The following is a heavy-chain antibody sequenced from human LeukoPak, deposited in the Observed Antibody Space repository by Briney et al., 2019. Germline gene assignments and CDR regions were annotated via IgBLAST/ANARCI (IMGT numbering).Heavy chain of an antibody. D-gene: IGHD2-2*01. V-gene: IGHV4-59*08. J-gene: IGHJ2*01. CDR1: GGSISSYY. CDR2: IYYSGST. Sequence: PSETLSLTCTVSGGSISSYYWSWIRQPPGKGLEWIGYIYYSGSTNYNPSLKSRVTISVDTSKNQFSLKLSSVTASDTAVYYCASLGGYCSSVSCYQYFDLWGRGTLVTVSS. CDR3: ASLGGYCSSVSCYQYFDL.